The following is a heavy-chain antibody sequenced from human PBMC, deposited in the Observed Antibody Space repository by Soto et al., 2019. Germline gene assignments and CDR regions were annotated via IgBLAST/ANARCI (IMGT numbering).Heavy chain of an antibody. CDR3: ASAVDTLYSLPPTSLFDY. CDR1: GFTFSSYS. CDR2: ISSSSSYI. V-gene: IGHV3-21*01. D-gene: IGHD5-18*01. J-gene: IGHJ4*02. Sequence: GGSLRHCCVASGFTFSSYSMNWVRQAPGKGLEWVSSISSSSSYIYYADSVKGRFTISRDNAKNSLYLQMNSLRAEDTAVYYCASAVDTLYSLPPTSLFDYWGQGTLVTVSS.